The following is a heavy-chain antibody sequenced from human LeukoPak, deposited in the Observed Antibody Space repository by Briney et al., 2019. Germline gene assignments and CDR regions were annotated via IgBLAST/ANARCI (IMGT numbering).Heavy chain of an antibody. V-gene: IGHV4-30-4*01. D-gene: IGHD2-2*01. CDR2: IYYSGST. Sequence: QTSETLSLTCTVSGASISSGDSYWSWIRQPPGKGLEWIGYIYYSGSTYYNPSLKSRVIISVDTSKNQFSLKLSSVTAADTAVYFCARRGYCGSSRCRNAFDIWGQGTMVTVSS. CDR3: ARRGYCGSSRCRNAFDI. J-gene: IGHJ3*02. CDR1: GASISSGDSY.